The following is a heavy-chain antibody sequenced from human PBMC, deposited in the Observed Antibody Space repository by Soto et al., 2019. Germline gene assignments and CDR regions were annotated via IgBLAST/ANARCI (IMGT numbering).Heavy chain of an antibody. CDR2: LSGSGGGT. D-gene: IGHD7-27*01. CDR3: ATLGPAWLLAS. Sequence: GGSLRLSCAASGFTFRNYDLHWVRQAPGKGLEWVSFLSGSGGGTYYADSVKGRFTISRDNSKNTLYLQMNSLRAEDTAVYYCATLGPAWLLASWGQGTLVTVSS. J-gene: IGHJ4*02. V-gene: IGHV3-23*01. CDR1: GFTFRNYD.